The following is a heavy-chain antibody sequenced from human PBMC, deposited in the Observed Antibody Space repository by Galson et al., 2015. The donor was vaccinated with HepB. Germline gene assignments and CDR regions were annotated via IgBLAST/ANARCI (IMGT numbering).Heavy chain of an antibody. CDR2: ISYDGRRAE. V-gene: IGHV3-30*18. D-gene: IGHD3-10*01. CDR1: GFTFSTYG. J-gene: IGHJ6*02. Sequence: SLRLSCAASGFTFSTYGMHWVRQAPGKGLEWVAFISYDGRRAENYADSVKGRFTISRDNAKNTLYLEMNSLRAEDTASYYCAKVSGWKAPYYNFGMDVWGQGTTVTVSS. CDR3: AKVSGWKAPYYNFGMDV.